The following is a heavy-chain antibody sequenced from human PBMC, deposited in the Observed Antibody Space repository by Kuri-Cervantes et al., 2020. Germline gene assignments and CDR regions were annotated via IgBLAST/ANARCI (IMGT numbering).Heavy chain of an antibody. CDR3: ARLLYSGYDDHGGSDY. Sequence: ESLKISCAVYGGSFSGYYWSWIRQPPGKGLELIGETNHSGSTSYNPSLKSRLTISVHTSENQFSLRLSSVTAADTAVYYCARLLYSGYDDHGGSDYWGQGTLVTVSS. J-gene: IGHJ4*02. CDR1: GGSFSGYY. V-gene: IGHV4-34*01. D-gene: IGHD5-12*01. CDR2: TNHSGST.